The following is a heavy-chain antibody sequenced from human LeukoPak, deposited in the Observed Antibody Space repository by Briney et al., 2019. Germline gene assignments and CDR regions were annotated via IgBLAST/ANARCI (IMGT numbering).Heavy chain of an antibody. Sequence: GGSLSLSCAASGFTFSSYAMSWVRQAPGKGLEWVSSISTSSRYIYYADSVKGRFTISRDNAKTSLYLQMNSLRAEDTAVYYCAPLGVLISGYRAFDIWGQGTMVAVSS. CDR2: ISTSSRYI. D-gene: IGHD3-3*01. J-gene: IGHJ3*02. V-gene: IGHV3-21*01. CDR1: GFTFSSYA. CDR3: APLGVLISGYRAFDI.